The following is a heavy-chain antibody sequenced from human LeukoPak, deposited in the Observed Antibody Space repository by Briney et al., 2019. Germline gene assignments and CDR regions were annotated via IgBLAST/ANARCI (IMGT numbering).Heavy chain of an antibody. J-gene: IGHJ4*02. Sequence: GESLKVSCKASGYTFTTYWIGWVRQVPGKGLKFMGVIYPGDSDTRYRPSFQGQVTISADKSISTAYLQWSSLKASDTAMYYCARALGGSGWRFEYWGQGTLVTVSS. D-gene: IGHD6-19*01. CDR1: GYTFTTYW. CDR2: IYPGDSDT. CDR3: ARALGGSGWRFEY. V-gene: IGHV5-51*01.